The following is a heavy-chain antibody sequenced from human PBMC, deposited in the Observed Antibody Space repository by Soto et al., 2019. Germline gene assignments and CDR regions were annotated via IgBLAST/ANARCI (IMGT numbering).Heavy chain of an antibody. CDR3: ARGPTIFGVVTIAEEGSDY. J-gene: IGHJ4*02. Sequence: QVQLVQSGAEVKKPGASVKVSCKASGYTFTGYYMHWVRQAPGQGLEWMGWINPNSGGTNYAQKFQGWVTRTRDTSISTAYMELSRLRSDDTAVYYCARGPTIFGVVTIAEEGSDYWGQGTLVTVSS. D-gene: IGHD3-3*01. V-gene: IGHV1-2*04. CDR1: GYTFTGYY. CDR2: INPNSGGT.